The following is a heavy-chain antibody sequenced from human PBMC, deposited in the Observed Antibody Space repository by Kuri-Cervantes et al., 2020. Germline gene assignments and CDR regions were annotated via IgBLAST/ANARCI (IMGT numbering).Heavy chain of an antibody. J-gene: IGHJ4*02. D-gene: IGHD3-22*01. CDR1: GDSISSGYF. CDR3: ARAGHYYDSSGEYYFDY. V-gene: IGHV4-38-2*01. CDR2: IYHTGST. Sequence: GSLRLSCAVSGDSISSGYFWGWIRQPPGKGLEWIGNIYHTGSTYYNPSLKSRVTLSVDTTKEQFSLKLSSVTAADTAVYYCARAGHYYDSSGEYYFDYWGQGTLVTVSS.